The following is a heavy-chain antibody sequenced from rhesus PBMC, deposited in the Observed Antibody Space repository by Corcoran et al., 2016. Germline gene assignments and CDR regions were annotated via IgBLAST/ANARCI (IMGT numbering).Heavy chain of an antibody. CDR3: TTTNRAWGLDY. Sequence: EVQLVESGGGLVQPGGSRRVSCAASGFTFRSIGMNGLRQAPGRGLAWVARFKSKADGEKSDPSSSGKDRFTIAREHSKNTLDLQMNSLETEDTAVYYCTTTNRAWGLDYWGQGVLVTVSS. CDR1: GFTFRSIG. CDR2: FKSKADGEKS. D-gene: IGHD7-45*01. J-gene: IGHJ4*01. V-gene: IGHV3-30*01.